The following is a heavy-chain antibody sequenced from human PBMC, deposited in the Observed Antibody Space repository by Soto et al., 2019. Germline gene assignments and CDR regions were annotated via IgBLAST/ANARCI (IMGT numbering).Heavy chain of an antibody. CDR3: ARNRDYAFDY. Sequence: EVQLVESGGGLVQPGGSLRLSCAASGFTFSNYWMSWVRQAPGKGLEWVAIIKQDVSDKYYVDFVKGRFTISRDNAKNSLYLQMNSLRTEDAAVYYCARNRDYAFDYWGRGTLVTVSS. CDR1: GFTFSNYW. CDR2: IKQDVSDK. J-gene: IGHJ4*02. D-gene: IGHD4-17*01. V-gene: IGHV3-7*01.